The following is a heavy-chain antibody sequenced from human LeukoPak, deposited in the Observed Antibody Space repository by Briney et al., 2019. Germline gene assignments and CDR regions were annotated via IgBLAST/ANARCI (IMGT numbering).Heavy chain of an antibody. J-gene: IGHJ4*02. CDR3: ARAGIVGAATESPFDN. CDR2: ITSSGTSI. CDR1: GFTFSADY. V-gene: IGHV3-11*01. Sequence: GGSLRLSCAASGFTFSADYMCWVRQAPGKGLEWVAYITSSGTSIYSADSVKGRVPISRDNARNSLYLQMNSLRAGDTAVYFCARAGIVGAATESPFDNWRQGTVVTVSS. D-gene: IGHD1-26*01.